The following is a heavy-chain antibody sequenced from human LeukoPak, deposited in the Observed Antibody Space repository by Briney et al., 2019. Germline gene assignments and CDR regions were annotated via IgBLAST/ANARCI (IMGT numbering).Heavy chain of an antibody. CDR1: GYSISSGHY. Sequence: SETLSLTCTVSGYSISSGHYWGWIRQPPGKGLEWIGSIYHSGSTYYNPSLKSRVTISVDTSKNQFSLKLSSVTAADTAVYYCASSSGWYSIDYWGQGTQVTVSS. D-gene: IGHD6-19*01. V-gene: IGHV4-38-2*02. J-gene: IGHJ4*02. CDR2: IYHSGST. CDR3: ASSSGWYSIDY.